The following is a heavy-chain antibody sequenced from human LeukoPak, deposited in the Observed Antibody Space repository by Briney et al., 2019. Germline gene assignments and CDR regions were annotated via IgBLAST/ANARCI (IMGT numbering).Heavy chain of an antibody. V-gene: IGHV4-39*07. J-gene: IGHJ6*03. CDR1: GGSISSSSYY. Sequence: SETLSLTCTVSGGSISSSSYYWGWIRQPPGKGLEWIGSIYYSGRTYYNPSLKSRVTISVDTSSNRFSLRLSSVTAADTAVYYCVRPVDYDYYYMDVWGKGTTVTVSS. CDR3: VRPVDYDYYYMDV. CDR2: IYYSGRT.